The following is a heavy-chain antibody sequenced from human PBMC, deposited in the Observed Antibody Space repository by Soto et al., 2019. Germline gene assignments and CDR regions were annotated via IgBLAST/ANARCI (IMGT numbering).Heavy chain of an antibody. CDR2: INHSGST. J-gene: IGHJ6*02. D-gene: IGHD3-22*01. CDR1: GGSFSGYY. V-gene: IGHV4-34*01. CDR3: ARAANLNYYDRTYEYYYYGMDV. Sequence: PSETLSLTCAVYGGSFSGYYWSWIRQPPGKGLEWIGEINHSGSTNYNPSLKSRVTISVDTSKNQFSLKLSSVTAADTAVYYCARAANLNYYDRTYEYYYYGMDVWGQGTTVTVS.